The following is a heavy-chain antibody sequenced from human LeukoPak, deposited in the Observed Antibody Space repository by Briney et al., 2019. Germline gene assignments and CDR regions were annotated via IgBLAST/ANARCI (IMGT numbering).Heavy chain of an antibody. CDR3: AKPDSSTWYGRGFDF. V-gene: IGHV3-23*01. CDR2: ISGSGDST. J-gene: IGHJ4*02. CDR1: GFTFSTYA. Sequence: GGSLRLSCAVSGFTFSTYAISWVRQVPGKGLEWGSAISGSGDSTYYADSVKGRFSISRDNSKNTLYLQMNSLGAEDTAVYYCAKPDSSTWYGRGFDFWGQGTLVIVSS. D-gene: IGHD6-13*01.